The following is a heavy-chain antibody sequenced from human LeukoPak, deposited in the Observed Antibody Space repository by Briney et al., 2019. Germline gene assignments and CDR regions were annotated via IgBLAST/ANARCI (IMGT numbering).Heavy chain of an antibody. CDR2: IIPIFGTA. J-gene: IGHJ4*02. CDR3: ARVSIAAAGTGYYFDY. CDR1: GGTFSSYA. D-gene: IGHD6-13*01. Sequence: ASVKVSCKASGGTFSSYAISWVRQAPGQGLEWMGGIIPIFGTANYAQKFQGRVTITAGKSTSTAYMELSSLRSEDTAVYYCARVSIAAAGTGYYFDYWGQGTLVTVSS. V-gene: IGHV1-69*06.